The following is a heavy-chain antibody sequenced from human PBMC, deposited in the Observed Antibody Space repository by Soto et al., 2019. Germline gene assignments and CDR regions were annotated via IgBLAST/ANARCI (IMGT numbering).Heavy chain of an antibody. J-gene: IGHJ5*02. Sequence: SVKVCFKASCYTFTSYGISWVRQAPGQGLEWMGWISAYNGNTNYAQKRQGRVTMTTDTSTSTAYMELRSLRSDDTAVYYCARGEYYDYVWGSYRQYNWFDPWGQGTLVTVSS. CDR2: ISAYNGNT. V-gene: IGHV1-18*04. CDR1: CYTFTSYG. D-gene: IGHD3-16*02. CDR3: ARGEYYDYVWGSYRQYNWFDP.